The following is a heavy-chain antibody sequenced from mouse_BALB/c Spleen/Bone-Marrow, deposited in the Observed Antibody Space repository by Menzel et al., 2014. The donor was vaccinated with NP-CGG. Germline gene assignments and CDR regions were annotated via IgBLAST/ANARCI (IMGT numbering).Heavy chain of an antibody. Sequence: VHLQQPGAELVRPGALVKLSCKASGFNIKDYYMHWVKQRPEQGLEWIGWIDPENGNTIYDPKFQGKASITADTSSNTAYLQLSSLTSEDTAVYYCASYYGSSYDYFDYWGEAPLSQSPQ. CDR3: ASYYGSSYDYFDY. D-gene: IGHD1-1*01. J-gene: IGHJ2*01. V-gene: IGHV14-1*02. CDR2: IDPENGNT. CDR1: GFNIKDYY.